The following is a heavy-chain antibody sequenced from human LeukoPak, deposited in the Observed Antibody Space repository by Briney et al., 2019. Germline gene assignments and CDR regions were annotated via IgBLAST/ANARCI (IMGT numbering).Heavy chain of an antibody. CDR2: IYYTGST. V-gene: IGHV4-59*01. D-gene: IGHD3-9*01. CDR3: ARAGHSHGTGYYFDY. J-gene: IGHJ4*02. CDR1: GGSISSYY. Sequence: PSETLSLTCTVSGGSISSYYWSWIRQPPGKGLEWIGFIYYTGSTNYNPSLKSRITISVDTSKTQFSLRLSSVTAADTAVYYCARAGHSHGTGYYFDYWGQGTLVTVSS.